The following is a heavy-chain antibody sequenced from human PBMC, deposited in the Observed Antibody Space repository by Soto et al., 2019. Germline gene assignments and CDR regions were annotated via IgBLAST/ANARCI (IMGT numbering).Heavy chain of an antibody. CDR1: GYTFSEFD. V-gene: IGHV1-8*01. J-gene: IGHJ6*02. CDR3: ARGNPFNYAGFDV. D-gene: IGHD3-16*01. Sequence: ASVKVSCKASGYTFSEFDINWLRQASGQGPEWMGWMNAKSGDTFFAQRFQGKFNMTWDTSLSTAYMEVGSLTSDDTAIYYCARGNPFNYAGFDVWGQGTTVTVSS. CDR2: MNAKSGDT.